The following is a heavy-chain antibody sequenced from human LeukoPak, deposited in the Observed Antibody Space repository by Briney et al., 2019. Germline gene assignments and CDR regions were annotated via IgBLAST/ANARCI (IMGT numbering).Heavy chain of an antibody. CDR2: MNGEGTTI. CDR3: ATARSFRIEY. Sequence: GGSLRLSCATSGLTFRTTWMHWVRQAPGKGLMWVSRMNGEGTTIDYADSVKGRFTVSRDYAKNTLSLQMNNLRTEDTALYLCATARSFRIEYWGQGSLVIVSA. D-gene: IGHD1-26*01. CDR1: GLTFRTTW. V-gene: IGHV3-74*01. J-gene: IGHJ4*02.